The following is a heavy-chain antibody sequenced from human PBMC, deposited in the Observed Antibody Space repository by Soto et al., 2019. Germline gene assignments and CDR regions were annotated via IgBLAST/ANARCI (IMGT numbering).Heavy chain of an antibody. Sequence: PSETLSLTGTVSGGSISSGGYYWSWIRQHPGKGLEWIGYIYYSGSTYYNPSLKSRVTISVDTSKNQFSLNLSSVTAADTAVYYCARDRGAYRNYVFDYWGQGTLVTVSS. D-gene: IGHD4-4*01. V-gene: IGHV4-31*03. CDR1: GGSISSGGYY. J-gene: IGHJ4*02. CDR3: ARDRGAYRNYVFDY. CDR2: IYYSGST.